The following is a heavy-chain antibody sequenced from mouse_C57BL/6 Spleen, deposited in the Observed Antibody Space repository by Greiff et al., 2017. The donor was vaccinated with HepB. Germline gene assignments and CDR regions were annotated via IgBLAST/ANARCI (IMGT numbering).Heavy chain of an antibody. CDR1: GFTFSDYG. CDR3: ARSIYDGYLYAMDY. V-gene: IGHV5-17*01. D-gene: IGHD2-3*01. CDR2: ISSGSSTI. J-gene: IGHJ4*01. Sequence: EVNLVESGGGLVKPGGSLKLSCAASGFTFSDYGMHWVRQAPEKGLEWVAYISSGSSTIYYADTVKGRFTISRDNAKNTLFLQMTSLRSEDTAMYYCARSIYDGYLYAMDYWGQGTSVTVSS.